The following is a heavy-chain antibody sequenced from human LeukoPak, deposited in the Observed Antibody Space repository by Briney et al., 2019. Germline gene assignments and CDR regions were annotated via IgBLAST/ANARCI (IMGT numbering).Heavy chain of an antibody. CDR3: ARVGRTYYYDSSGYYAFDY. D-gene: IGHD3-22*01. CDR2: IIPIFGTA. J-gene: IGHJ4*02. Sequence: SVKVSCKASGGTFSSYAISWVRQAPGQGLEWMGGIIPIFGTANYAQKFQGRVTITADESTSTAYMELSSVRSEDTAVYYCARVGRTYYYDSSGYYAFDYWGQGTLVTVSS. V-gene: IGHV1-69*01. CDR1: GGTFSSYA.